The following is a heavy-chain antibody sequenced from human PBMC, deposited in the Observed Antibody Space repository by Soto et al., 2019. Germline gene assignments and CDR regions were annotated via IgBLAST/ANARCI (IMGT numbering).Heavy chain of an antibody. CDR3: ARSEIPIYDYVWGSYRDDYYYYYGMDV. Sequence: ASVKVSCKASGYTFTGYYMHCVRQAPGQGLEWMGWINPNSGGTNCAQKFQGWVTMSRDTSISTAYMELSRLRSGDTAVYYCARSEIPIYDYVWGSYRDDYYYYYGMDVWGQGTTVTVSS. V-gene: IGHV1-2*04. D-gene: IGHD3-16*02. CDR1: GYTFTGYY. CDR2: INPNSGGT. J-gene: IGHJ6*02.